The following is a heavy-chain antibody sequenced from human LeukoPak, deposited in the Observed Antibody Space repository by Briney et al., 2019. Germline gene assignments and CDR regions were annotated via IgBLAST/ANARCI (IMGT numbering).Heavy chain of an antibody. V-gene: IGHV3-23*01. CDR3: ARAATYYDILTGHPPGWYFDY. J-gene: IGHJ4*02. D-gene: IGHD3-9*01. Sequence: PGGSLRLSCAASGFTFSSYAMSWVRQAPGKGLEWVSAISGSGGSTYYADSVKGRFTISRDNSKNTLYLQMNSLRAEDTAVYYCARAATYYDILTGHPPGWYFDYWGQGTLVTVSS. CDR2: ISGSGGST. CDR1: GFTFSSYA.